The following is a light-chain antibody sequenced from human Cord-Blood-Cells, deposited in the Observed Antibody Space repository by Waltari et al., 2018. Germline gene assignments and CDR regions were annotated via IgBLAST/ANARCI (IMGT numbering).Light chain of an antibody. Sequence: NFMLTQPHSVSESPGKTVTIPCTGSSGRSARNYAQWYQQRPGSAPTPVIYEENQKPSGVPDRFSGPIDSSSNSASHTIAGLKTEDEADYYCQSYDSSNHVVFGGGTKLTVL. CDR1: SGRSARNY. CDR2: EEN. V-gene: IGLV6-57*02. CDR3: QSYDSSNHVV. J-gene: IGLJ2*01.